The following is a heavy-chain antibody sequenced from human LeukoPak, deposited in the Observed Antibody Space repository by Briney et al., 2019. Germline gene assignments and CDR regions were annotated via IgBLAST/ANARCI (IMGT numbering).Heavy chain of an antibody. CDR1: GYTFTGYY. CDR3: ATVDRSTVTMVYYFDY. CDR2: INPNSGGT. J-gene: IGHJ4*02. D-gene: IGHD4-17*01. Sequence: ASVKVSCKASGYTFTGYYMHWVRQAPGQGLEWMGWINPNSGGTNYAQKFQGRVTMTRDTSISTAYMELSRLRSDDTAVYYCATVDRSTVTMVYYFDYWGQGTLVTVSS. V-gene: IGHV1-2*02.